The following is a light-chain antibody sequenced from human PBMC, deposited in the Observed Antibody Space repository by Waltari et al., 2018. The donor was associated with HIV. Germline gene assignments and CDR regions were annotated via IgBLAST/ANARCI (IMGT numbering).Light chain of an antibody. CDR2: HNS. J-gene: IGLJ2*01. CDR3: QSYDSSLSAV. V-gene: IGLV1-40*01. CDR1: TSNIGAGYD. Sequence: QSVLTQPPSVSGAPGQRVAISCIGSTSNIGAGYDVHWYQQIPGAAPKLRSDHNSVRPSGFPDRFSGSKSGTSASLAITGLQAEDEADYYCQSYDSSLSAVFGGGTKLTVL.